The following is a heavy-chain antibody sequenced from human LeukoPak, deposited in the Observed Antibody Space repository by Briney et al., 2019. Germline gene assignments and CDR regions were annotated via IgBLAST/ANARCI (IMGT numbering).Heavy chain of an antibody. Sequence: SGGSLRLSCAASGFTFSSYGMHWVRKAPGKGLEWVAVIWYDGSNKYYADSVKGRFTISRDNSKNTLYLQMNSLRAEGTAVYYCAKLGGQEVHNYYVAVWGKGTTVAVSS. CDR2: IWYDGSNK. D-gene: IGHD3-16*01. CDR3: AKLGGQEVHNYYVAV. V-gene: IGHV3-33*06. J-gene: IGHJ6*03. CDR1: GFTFSSYG.